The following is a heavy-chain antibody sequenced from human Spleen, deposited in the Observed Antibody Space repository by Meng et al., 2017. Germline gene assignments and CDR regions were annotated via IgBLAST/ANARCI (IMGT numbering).Heavy chain of an antibody. D-gene: IGHD3-22*01. CDR3: ARGDYDSSGYYEGIDY. J-gene: IGHJ4*02. V-gene: IGHV3-11*04. Sequence: GESLKISCAASGFTFSDYSMNWIRQAPGKGVEWVSYIRSTVRTIHYADSVKGRFTISRDNAKSSLYLQMNSLTAEDTAVYYCARGDYDSSGYYEGIDYWGQGTLVTVSS. CDR2: IRSTVRTI. CDR1: GFTFSDYS.